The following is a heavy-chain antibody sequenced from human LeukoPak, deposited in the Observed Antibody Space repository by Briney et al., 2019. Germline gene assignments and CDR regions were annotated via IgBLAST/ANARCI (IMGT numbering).Heavy chain of an antibody. Sequence: ASVNVSCKASGGTFNIYTISWVRQAPGQGLEWMGRIIPILGIANYAQKFQGRVTITTDKSTSTAYMELSSLRSEDTAVYYCARGGLGMTTVTKFDYWGQGTLVTVSS. CDR2: IIPILGIA. CDR3: ARGGLGMTTVTKFDY. D-gene: IGHD4-17*01. V-gene: IGHV1-69*02. J-gene: IGHJ4*02. CDR1: GGTFNIYT.